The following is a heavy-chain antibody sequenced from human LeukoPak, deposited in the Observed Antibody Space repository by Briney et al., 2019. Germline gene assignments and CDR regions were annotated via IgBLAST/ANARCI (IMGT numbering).Heavy chain of an antibody. CDR2: LYSDGTT. V-gene: IGHV3-53*01. Sequence: PGGSLRLSCAASGFTVSSNYMIWARQAPGKGLEWVSVLYSDGTTYYADSVKGRFIISRDSSRNTLSLQMHSLRAEDTAVYYCARREINGYYLSWGQGTLVTVSS. CDR3: ARREINGYYLS. CDR1: GFTVSSNY. J-gene: IGHJ5*02. D-gene: IGHD3-22*01.